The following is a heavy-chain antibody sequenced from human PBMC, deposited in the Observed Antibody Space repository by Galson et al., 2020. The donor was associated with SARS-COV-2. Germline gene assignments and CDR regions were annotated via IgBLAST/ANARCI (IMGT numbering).Heavy chain of an antibody. V-gene: IGHV4-59*01. CDR3: ARVGLGYCSSTSCYSDNYYMDV. Sequence: SETLSLTCTVSGGPISSYYWSWIRQPPGKGLEWIGYIYYSGSTNYNHSLESRVTISVDTSKNQFSLKLSTVTAADTAVYYCARVGLGYCSSTSCYSDNYYMDVWGKGTTVTVSS. D-gene: IGHD2-2*01. CDR1: GGPISSYY. CDR2: IYYSGST. J-gene: IGHJ6*03.